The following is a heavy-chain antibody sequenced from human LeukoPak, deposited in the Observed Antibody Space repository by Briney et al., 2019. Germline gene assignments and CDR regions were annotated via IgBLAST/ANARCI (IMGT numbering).Heavy chain of an antibody. CDR3: AREPRFFYFDY. V-gene: IGHV4-34*01. J-gene: IGHJ4*02. CDR2: INHSGST. D-gene: IGHD3-10*01. Sequence: PSETLSLTCAVYGGSLSGYYWSWIRQPPGKGLEWIGEINHSGSTNYNPSLKSRVTISVDTSKNQFSLKLSSVTAADTAVYYCAREPRFFYFDYWGQGTLVTVSS. CDR1: GGSLSGYY.